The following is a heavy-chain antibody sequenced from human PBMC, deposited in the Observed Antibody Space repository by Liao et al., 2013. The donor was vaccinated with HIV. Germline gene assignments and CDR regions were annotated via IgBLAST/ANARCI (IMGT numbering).Heavy chain of an antibody. D-gene: IGHD3-3*01. CDR3: ARDIASGNYDFWSGPYYTDV. CDR2: MYISGYT. J-gene: IGHJ6*03. CDR1: GGSISNYY. V-gene: IGHV4-4*07. Sequence: QVQLQESGPGLVKPSETLSLTCTVSGGSISNYYWSWIRQPAGKGLEWIGRMYISGYTTYNPSLKSRVTMSVDTSKNQFTLRLSSVTAADTAVYYCARDIASGNYDFWSGPYYTDVWGKGTTVTVSS.